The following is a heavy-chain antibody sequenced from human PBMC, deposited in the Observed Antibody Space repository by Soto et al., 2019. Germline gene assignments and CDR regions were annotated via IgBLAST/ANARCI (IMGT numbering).Heavy chain of an antibody. V-gene: IGHV4-59*01. CDR1: GGSISSYY. D-gene: IGHD6-6*01. CDR3: ARWGMSQLAGPHFDY. Sequence: QVQLQESGPGLVKPSETLSLTCTVSGGSISSYYWSWIRQPPGKGLEWIGYIYYSGSTNYNPSLKSRVTISVDTSKTQFSLKLSSVTAADTAVYYCARWGMSQLAGPHFDYWGQGTLVTVSS. CDR2: IYYSGST. J-gene: IGHJ4*02.